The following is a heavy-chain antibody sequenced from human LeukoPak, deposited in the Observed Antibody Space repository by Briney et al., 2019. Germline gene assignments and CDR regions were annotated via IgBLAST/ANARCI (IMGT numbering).Heavy chain of an antibody. Sequence: AGSLRLSCVPSGLSSSSYWTHCVRQAPERGLVWVSRINTVVSSTSYADSVKGRFTISRDNAKNTLYLQMNSLRAEDTAVHYCARSLKGVVVIPAALGYWGQGTLVTVSS. J-gene: IGHJ4*02. V-gene: IGHV3-74*01. CDR2: INTVVSST. CDR3: ARSLKGVVVIPAALGY. CDR1: GLSSSSYW. D-gene: IGHD3-22*01.